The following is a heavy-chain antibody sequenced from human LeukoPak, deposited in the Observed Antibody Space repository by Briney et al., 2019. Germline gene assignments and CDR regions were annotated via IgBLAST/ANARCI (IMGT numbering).Heavy chain of an antibody. D-gene: IGHD3-10*01. CDR3: AMDYYGSGSYSYDYYYYYMDV. V-gene: IGHV1-2*02. J-gene: IGHJ6*03. CDR2: INPNSGGT. CDR1: GYTFTGYY. Sequence: ASVKVSCKASGYTFTGYYMHWVRQAPGQGVECMGWINPNSGGTSDAQKFQGRVTMTRDTSISTAYMELSRLRSDDTAVYYCAMDYYGSGSYSYDYYYYYMDVWGKGTTVTVSS.